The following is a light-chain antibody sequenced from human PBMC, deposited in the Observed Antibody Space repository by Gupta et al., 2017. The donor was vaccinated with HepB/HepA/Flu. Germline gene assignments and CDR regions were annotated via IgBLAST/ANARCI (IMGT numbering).Light chain of an antibody. Sequence: DIQMTQSPSSLSASVGDRVTITCRASQAISNNLAWFQQKSGKAPKSLIYGATNLQSGVPSKFSSSGSGTDFTLTISNLQPEDFATYYCQQYNSYPLTFGGGTKLEIK. CDR2: GAT. J-gene: IGKJ4*01. CDR1: QAISNN. CDR3: QQYNSYPLT. V-gene: IGKV1-16*02.